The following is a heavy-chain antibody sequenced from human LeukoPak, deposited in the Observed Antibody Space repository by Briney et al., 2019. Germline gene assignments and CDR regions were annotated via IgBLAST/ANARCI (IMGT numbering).Heavy chain of an antibody. J-gene: IGHJ4*02. Sequence: PSETLSLTCTVSGGSISSSSYYWGWIRQPPGKGLEWIGSIYYSGSTYYNPSLKSRVTISVDTSKNQLSLKLSSVTAADTAVYYCARQRYSSSWYPDYWGQGTLVTVSS. D-gene: IGHD6-13*01. V-gene: IGHV4-39*01. CDR2: IYYSGST. CDR1: GGSISSSSYY. CDR3: ARQRYSSSWYPDY.